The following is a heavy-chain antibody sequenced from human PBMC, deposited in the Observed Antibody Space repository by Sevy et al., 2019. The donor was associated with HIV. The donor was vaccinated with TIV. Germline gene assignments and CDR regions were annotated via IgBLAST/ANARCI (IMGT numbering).Heavy chain of an antibody. CDR1: GDSINTYY. V-gene: IGHV4-59*08. CDR3: ARLRWYVVVVPNSTPGSYFGS. Sequence: SETLSLTCTVSGDSINTYYWSWIRQTPGKGLEWIAYVSHSETSNYNPSLKSRVTISLGTPRRQVSLKVSTVNIADTAVYYCARLRWYVVVVPNSTPGSYFGSWGQGTLVTVSS. CDR2: VSHSETS. J-gene: IGHJ4*02. D-gene: IGHD2-2*01.